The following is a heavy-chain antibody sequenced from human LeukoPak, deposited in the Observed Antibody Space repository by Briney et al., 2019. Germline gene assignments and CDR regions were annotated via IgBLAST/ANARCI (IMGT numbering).Heavy chain of an antibody. CDR1: GFTFSSYS. Sequence: GGSLRLSCAASGFTFSSYSMAWVRLAPGKGLEWVSVIRGGADDTSYADSVKGRFTISRDNSKNTLFLQMDGLRVEDTAVYFCARHTYMVFDLWGQGTLVIVSS. D-gene: IGHD1-1*01. CDR3: ARHTYMVFDL. J-gene: IGHJ5*02. CDR2: IRGGADDT. V-gene: IGHV3-23*01.